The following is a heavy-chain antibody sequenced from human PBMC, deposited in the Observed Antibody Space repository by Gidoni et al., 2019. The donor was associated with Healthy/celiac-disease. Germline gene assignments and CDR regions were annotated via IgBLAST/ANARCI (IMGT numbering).Heavy chain of an antibody. V-gene: IGHV1-8*01. Sequence: QVQLVQSGAEVKKPGASVKVSCKASGYTFTSYDINWVRQATGQGLEWMGWMNPNSGNTGYAQKFQGRVTMTRNTSISTAYMELSSLRSEDTAVYYCARGLGFTFGYCSSTSCYYWFDPWGQGTLVTVSS. D-gene: IGHD2-2*01. CDR1: GYTFTSYD. J-gene: IGHJ5*02. CDR3: ARGLGFTFGYCSSTSCYYWFDP. CDR2: MNPNSGNT.